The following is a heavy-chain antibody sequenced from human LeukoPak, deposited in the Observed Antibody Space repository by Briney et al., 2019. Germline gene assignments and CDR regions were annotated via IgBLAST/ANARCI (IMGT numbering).Heavy chain of an antibody. CDR1: GFTFSSYS. Sequence: GSLRLSCAASGFTFSSYSMNWVRQAPGKGLEWVSSISSSSSYIYYADSVKGRFTISRDNAKNSLYLQMNSLRAEDTAVYYCARDLVVVPAAIFLYYYYGMDVWGQGTTVTVSS. V-gene: IGHV3-21*01. CDR3: ARDLVVVPAAIFLYYYYGMDV. D-gene: IGHD2-2*01. J-gene: IGHJ6*02. CDR2: ISSSSSYI.